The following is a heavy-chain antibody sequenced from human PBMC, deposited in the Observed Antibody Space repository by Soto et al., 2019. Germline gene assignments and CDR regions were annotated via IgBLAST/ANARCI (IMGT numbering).Heavy chain of an antibody. Sequence: SETLSLTCTVSGGSISSYYWSWIRQPPGKGLEWIGYIHYSGSTNCYPSLKSRVTMSVDTSQNQFSLKLSSVTAADTAIYYCARGLSDSSWYFGSWGQGTLVTVSS. CDR3: ARGLSDSSWYFGS. J-gene: IGHJ4*02. CDR2: IHYSGST. D-gene: IGHD6-13*01. CDR1: GGSISSYY. V-gene: IGHV4-59*08.